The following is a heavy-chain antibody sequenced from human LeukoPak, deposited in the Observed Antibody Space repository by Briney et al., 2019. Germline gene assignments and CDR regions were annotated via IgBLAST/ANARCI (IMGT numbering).Heavy chain of an antibody. Sequence: LXXTVSGGSISSXYWSXIRQPPGXXXXXIGYIYYSGSTNYNPSLKSRVTISVDTSKNQFSLKLSSVTAADTAVYYCARGSRLYDFWSGYPPNDMDVWGKGTTVTVSS. D-gene: IGHD3-3*01. CDR2: IYYSGST. J-gene: IGHJ6*03. V-gene: IGHV4-59*01. CDR3: ARGSRLYDFWSGYPPNDMDV. CDR1: GGSISSXY.